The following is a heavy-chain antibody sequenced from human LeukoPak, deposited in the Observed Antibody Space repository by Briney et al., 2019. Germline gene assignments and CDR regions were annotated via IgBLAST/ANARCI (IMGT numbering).Heavy chain of an antibody. V-gene: IGHV4-39*07. D-gene: IGHD2-2*01. CDR2: IYYSGST. CDR1: GGSISSSSYH. Sequence: SETLSLTCTVSGGSISSSSYHWGWIRQPPGRGLEWIGSIYYSGSTYYNPSLKSRVTISVDTSKNQFSLKLSSVTAADTAVYYCARDGGGIYCSSTSCYLNWFDPWGQGTLVTVSS. J-gene: IGHJ5*02. CDR3: ARDGGGIYCSSTSCYLNWFDP.